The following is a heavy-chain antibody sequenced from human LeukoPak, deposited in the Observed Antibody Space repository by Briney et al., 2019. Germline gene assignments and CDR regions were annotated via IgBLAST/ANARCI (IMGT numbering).Heavy chain of an antibody. CDR1: GFTFSSYG. V-gene: IGHV3-30*18. Sequence: PGGSLRLSCAASGFTFSSYGMHWVRQAPGKGLEWVAVISYDGSNKYYADSVKGRFTISRDNSKNTLYLQMNSLRAEDTAVYYCAKERPLRGSYFDYWGQGTLVTVSS. CDR2: ISYDGSNK. J-gene: IGHJ4*02. D-gene: IGHD1-26*01. CDR3: AKERPLRGSYFDY.